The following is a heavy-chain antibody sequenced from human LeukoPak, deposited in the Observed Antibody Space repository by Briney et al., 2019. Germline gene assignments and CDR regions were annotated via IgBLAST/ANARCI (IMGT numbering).Heavy chain of an antibody. CDR1: GGSISSYY. CDR3: ARDRYSSSGPYYFDY. J-gene: IGHJ4*02. V-gene: IGHV4-59*01. D-gene: IGHD6-13*01. CDR2: IYFIGSV. Sequence: SETLSLTCTVSGGSISSYYWGWIRQPPGKGLEWIGYIYFIGSVNYNPSLNSRVTISADTSKNQFSLKLNSVTAADTAVYYCARDRYSSSGPYYFDYWGQGTLVTVSS.